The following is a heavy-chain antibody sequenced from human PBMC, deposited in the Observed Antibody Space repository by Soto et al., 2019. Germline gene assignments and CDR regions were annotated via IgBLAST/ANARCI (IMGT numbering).Heavy chain of an antibody. CDR1: GASISSGGYY. Sequence: LSLTCTVSGASISSGGYYWSWIRQHPGKGLEWIGYIYYSGSTYYNPSLKSRVTISVDTSKNQFSLKLSSVTAADTAVYYCAAYDYIWGSYYPYWGQGTLVTVS. V-gene: IGHV4-31*03. CDR3: AAYDYIWGSYYPY. J-gene: IGHJ4*02. D-gene: IGHD3-16*01. CDR2: IYYSGST.